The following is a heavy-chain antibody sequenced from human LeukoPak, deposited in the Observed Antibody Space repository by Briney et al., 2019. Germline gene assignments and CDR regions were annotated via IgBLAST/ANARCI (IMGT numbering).Heavy chain of an antibody. CDR2: ISGSGGST. CDR3: AKLRVGWGGDSSGYYFDY. Sequence: GGSLRLSCAASGFTFSSYAMSWVRQAPGKGLEWVSAISGSGGSTYYADSVKGRFTISRDNSKNTLYLQMNSLRAEDTAVYYCAKLRVGWGGDSSGYYFDYWGQGTLVTVSS. J-gene: IGHJ4*02. CDR1: GFTFSSYA. V-gene: IGHV3-23*01. D-gene: IGHD3-22*01.